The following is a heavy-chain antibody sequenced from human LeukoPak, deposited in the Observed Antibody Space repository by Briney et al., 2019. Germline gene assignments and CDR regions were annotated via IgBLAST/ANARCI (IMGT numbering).Heavy chain of an antibody. CDR1: GGSISSGGYY. Sequence: PSETLSLTCTVSGGSISSGGYYWSWIRQHPGKGLEWIGYIYYSGSTYYNPSLKSRVTISVDTSKNQFSLKLSSVTAADTAVYYCARAREFYGLTYYFDYWGQGTLVTVSS. CDR3: ARAREFYGLTYYFDY. CDR2: IYYSGST. J-gene: IGHJ4*02. D-gene: IGHD3-10*01. V-gene: IGHV4-31*03.